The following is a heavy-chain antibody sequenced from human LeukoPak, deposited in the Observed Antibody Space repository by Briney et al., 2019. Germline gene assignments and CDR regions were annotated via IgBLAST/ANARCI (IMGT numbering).Heavy chain of an antibody. V-gene: IGHV4-59*01. CDR2: IYYSGST. J-gene: IGHJ6*02. D-gene: IGHD3-22*01. CDR3: ARVPRSGYYPYYYYGMDV. Sequence: SETLSLTCTVSGGSISSYYWSWIRQPPEKGLEWIGYIYYSGSTNYNPSLKSRVTISVDTSKNQFSLKLSSVTAADTAVYYCARVPRSGYYPYYYYGMDVWGQGTAVTVSS. CDR1: GGSISSYY.